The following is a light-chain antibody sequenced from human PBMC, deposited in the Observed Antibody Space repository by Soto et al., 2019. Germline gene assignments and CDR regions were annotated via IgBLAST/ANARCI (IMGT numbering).Light chain of an antibody. J-gene: IGKJ3*01. CDR3: QKYSSVPV. CDR1: QDIRNF. V-gene: IGKV1-27*01. CDR2: AAS. Sequence: DIQMTQSPTSLSASVGDRVTITCRASQDIRNFVAWYQQKPGKAPELLIYAASTLQSGVPSRFSGSGSGKDFTLTINSLQPEDVATYSCQKYSSVPVFGPGTKVEIK.